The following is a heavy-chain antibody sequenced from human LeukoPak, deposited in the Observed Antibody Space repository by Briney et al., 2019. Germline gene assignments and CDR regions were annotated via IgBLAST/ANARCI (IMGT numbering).Heavy chain of an antibody. CDR1: GGSISSYY. V-gene: IGHV4-59*01. J-gene: IGHJ4*02. CDR2: IYYSGST. Sequence: PSETLSLTCTVSGGSISSYYWSWIRQPPGKGLEWIGYIYYSGSTNYNPSLKSRVTISVDTSKNQFSLKLSSVTAADTAVYYCARVFANHYLDYWGQGTLVTVSS. CDR3: ARVFANHYLDY.